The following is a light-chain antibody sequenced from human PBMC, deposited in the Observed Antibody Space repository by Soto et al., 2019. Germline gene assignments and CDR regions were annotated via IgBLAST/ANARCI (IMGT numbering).Light chain of an antibody. V-gene: IGKV3-20*01. CDR2: GAS. CDR3: PQYATSPRT. J-gene: IGKJ1*01. CDR1: QSVSSDF. Sequence: EIVLTQSPGTLSLSPGERATLSCRASQSVSSDFLAWYQQKPGQAPRLLIYGASSRATAIPDRFSGSGSGTDFTLTIGRLEPEDFAVYYCPQYATSPRTFGQGTRVEIK.